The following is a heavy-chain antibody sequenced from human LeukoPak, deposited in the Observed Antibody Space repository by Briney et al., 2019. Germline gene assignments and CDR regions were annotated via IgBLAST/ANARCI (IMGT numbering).Heavy chain of an antibody. Sequence: SVKVSCKASGGTFSSYAISWVRQAPGQGLEWMGGIIPIFGTANYAQKFQGRVTITTDESTSTAYMELSSLRSEDTAVYYCARGIAARPGLSWFDPWGQGTLVTVSS. CDR2: IIPIFGTA. V-gene: IGHV1-69*05. D-gene: IGHD6-6*01. CDR3: ARGIAARPGLSWFDP. J-gene: IGHJ5*02. CDR1: GGTFSSYA.